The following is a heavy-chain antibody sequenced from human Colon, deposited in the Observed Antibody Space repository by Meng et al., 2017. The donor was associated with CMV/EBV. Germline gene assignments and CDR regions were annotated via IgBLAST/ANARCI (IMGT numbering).Heavy chain of an antibody. J-gene: IGHJ4*02. Sequence: HAQRVQSEAEVEQPGASVKVSCQASGYTCSTYLMHWVRPAPGQGLEWMGWIDPNTGDSKFAVKFQGWVTLTTNTSISTAYMELSMLKSDYTAVDYCTRGTGYNYGTGYLDYWGQGTLVTVSS. CDR2: IDPNTGDS. V-gene: IGHV1-2*04. CDR3: TRGTGYNYGTGYLDY. D-gene: IGHD5-24*01. CDR1: GYTCSTYL.